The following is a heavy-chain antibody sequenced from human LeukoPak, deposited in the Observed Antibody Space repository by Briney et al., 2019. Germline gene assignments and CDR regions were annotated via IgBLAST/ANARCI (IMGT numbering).Heavy chain of an antibody. CDR3: ARGGGGSSGWYVVDEPLDY. Sequence: SETLSLTCTVSGGSISSSSYYWGWIRQPPGKGLEWIGSIYYSGSTYYNPSLKSRVTISVDTSKSQFSQKLSSVTAADTAVYYCARGGGGSSGWYVVDEPLDYWGQGTLVTVSS. CDR2: IYYSGST. CDR1: GGSISSSSYY. V-gene: IGHV4-39*07. J-gene: IGHJ4*02. D-gene: IGHD6-19*01.